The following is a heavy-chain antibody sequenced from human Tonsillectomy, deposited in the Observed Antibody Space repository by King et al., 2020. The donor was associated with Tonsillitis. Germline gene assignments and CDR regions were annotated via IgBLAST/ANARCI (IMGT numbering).Heavy chain of an antibody. J-gene: IGHJ4*02. CDR1: GFTFRGSA. Sequence: VQLVESGGGLVQPGGSLKLSCAASGFTFRGSAMHWVRQASGKGLEWVGRIRSKPNSYATAYAASVKGRFTMSRDDSKNTAYLQMSSLKTEDTAVYYCVRFAAPEYGDYGDYWGQGTLVTVSS. V-gene: IGHV3-73*02. CDR2: IRSKPNSYAT. CDR3: VRFAAPEYGDYGDY. D-gene: IGHD4-17*01.